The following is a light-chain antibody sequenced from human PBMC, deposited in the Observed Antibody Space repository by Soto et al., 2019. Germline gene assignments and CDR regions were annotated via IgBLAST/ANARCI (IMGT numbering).Light chain of an antibody. J-gene: IGKJ1*01. Sequence: DIQMTQSPSSLSASVGDRVTITCRASQSIGRFLNWYQQKPGKAPALLIYAASSLQNGVPSSFSGSGSGTDFTLTITSVQPEDFATYFCQQSYNTPWTFGQGTKVDIK. CDR1: QSIGRF. CDR3: QQSYNTPWT. V-gene: IGKV1-39*01. CDR2: AAS.